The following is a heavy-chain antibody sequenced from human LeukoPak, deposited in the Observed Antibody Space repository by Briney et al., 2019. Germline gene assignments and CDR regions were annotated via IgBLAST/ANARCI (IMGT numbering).Heavy chain of an antibody. Sequence: SQPLSLTCAISGDSVSSNMATWSWNRQTASRGIQWLGRTYYRSKWYNEYAVTVKSPITTNPDTPKNQFSLQLNSVSSEDTAMYDCARDFDYWGQGTLVTVSS. CDR1: GDSVSSNMAT. CDR3: ARDFDY. J-gene: IGHJ4*02. CDR2: TYYRSKWYN. V-gene: IGHV6-1*01.